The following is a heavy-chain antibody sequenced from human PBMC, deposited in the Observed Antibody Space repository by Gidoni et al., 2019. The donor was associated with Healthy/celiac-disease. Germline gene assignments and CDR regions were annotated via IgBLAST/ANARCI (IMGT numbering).Heavy chain of an antibody. D-gene: IGHD1-26*01. J-gene: IGHJ4*02. CDR3: ARGKWELLGLDY. CDR2: IYTSGST. CDR1: GGSIRSGSYY. Sequence: QVQLQESGPGLVKPSQTLSLTCTVPGGSIRSGSYYWSWIRQPAGKGLEWIGRIYTSGSTNYNPSLKSRVTISVDTSKNQFSLKLSSVTAADTAVYYCARGKWELLGLDYWGQGTLVTVSS. V-gene: IGHV4-61*02.